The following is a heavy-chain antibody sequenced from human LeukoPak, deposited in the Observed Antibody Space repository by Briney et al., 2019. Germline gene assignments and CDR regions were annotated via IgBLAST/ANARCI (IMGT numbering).Heavy chain of an antibody. V-gene: IGHV3-23*01. CDR2: VDSSGVYT. CDR1: GFTFSKSP. J-gene: IGHJ4*02. CDR3: AKDGYYYDSSGYYPGGGVDY. D-gene: IGHD3-22*01. Sequence: TGGSLRLSCAASGFTFSKSPMTWVRHDPGKGLEWVSSVDSSGVYTYYADSVKGRFTISRDNSKNTLYLQMNSLSAEDTALYYCAKDGYYYDSSGYYPGGGVDYWGQGTLVTVSS.